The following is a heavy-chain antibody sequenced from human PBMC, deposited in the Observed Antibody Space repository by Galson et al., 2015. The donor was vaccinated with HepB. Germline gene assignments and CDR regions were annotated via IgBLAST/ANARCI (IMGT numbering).Heavy chain of an antibody. CDR2: INSDGSST. CDR1: GFTFSSYW. D-gene: IGHD6-13*01. CDR3: ARAGSWYLGWFDP. V-gene: IGHV3-74*01. J-gene: IGHJ5*02. Sequence: SLRLSCAASGFTFSSYWMHWVRQAPGKGLVWVSRINSDGSSTSYADSVKGRFTISRDNAKNTLYLQMNSLRAEDTAVYYCARAGSWYLGWFDPWGQGTLVTVSS.